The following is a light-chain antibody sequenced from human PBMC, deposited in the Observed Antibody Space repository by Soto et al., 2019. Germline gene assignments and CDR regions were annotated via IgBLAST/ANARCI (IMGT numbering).Light chain of an antibody. CDR2: AAS. J-gene: IGKJ1*01. V-gene: IGKV1-39*01. CDR3: QQSYSTLWM. CDR1: QLISSY. Sequence: DIQMPQSPSSLSASVGESFTITCRARQLISSYLNWYQQKPGKAPKLLIYAASSLQSGVPSRFSGSGSGTDFTLTISSLQPEDFATYYCQQSYSTLWMFGQGTKVDIK.